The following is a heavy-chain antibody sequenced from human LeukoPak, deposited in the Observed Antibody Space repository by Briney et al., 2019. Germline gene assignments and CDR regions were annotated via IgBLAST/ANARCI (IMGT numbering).Heavy chain of an antibody. Sequence: TSETLSLTCAVSGGSISSSNWWSWVRQPPGKGLEWIGEIYHSGSTNYNPSLKSRVTISVDTSKNQFSLKLSSVTAADTAVYYCARFTFGADAFDIWGQGTMVTVSS. CDR2: IYHSGST. J-gene: IGHJ3*02. CDR3: ARFTFGADAFDI. D-gene: IGHD3-16*01. V-gene: IGHV4-4*02. CDR1: GGSISSSNW.